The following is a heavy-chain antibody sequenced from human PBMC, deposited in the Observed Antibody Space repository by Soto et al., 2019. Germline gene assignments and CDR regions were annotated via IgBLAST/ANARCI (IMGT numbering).Heavy chain of an antibody. D-gene: IGHD5-12*01. Sequence: GESLKISCKGSGYSFTSYWIGWVRQMPGKGLEWMGIIYPGDSDTRYSPSFQGQVTISADKSISTAYLQWSSLKASDTAMYYCARQERDGYNYYYYYGMDVWGQGTTVTVYS. CDR1: GYSFTSYW. V-gene: IGHV5-51*01. J-gene: IGHJ6*02. CDR2: IYPGDSDT. CDR3: ARQERDGYNYYYYYGMDV.